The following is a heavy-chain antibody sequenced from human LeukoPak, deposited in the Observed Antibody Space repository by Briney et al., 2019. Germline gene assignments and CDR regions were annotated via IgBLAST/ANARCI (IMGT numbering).Heavy chain of an antibody. D-gene: IGHD3-3*01. V-gene: IGHV6-1*01. CDR1: GDSVSSNSAA. Sequence: SQTLSLTCAISGDSVSSNSAAWNWIRQSPSRGLEWLGRTYYRSKWYNDYAVSVKSRITINPDTSKNQFSLQLNSVTPEDTAVYYCARGRAFWSGYWSYFDYWGQGTLVTVSS. CDR2: TYYRSKWYN. J-gene: IGHJ4*02. CDR3: ARGRAFWSGYWSYFDY.